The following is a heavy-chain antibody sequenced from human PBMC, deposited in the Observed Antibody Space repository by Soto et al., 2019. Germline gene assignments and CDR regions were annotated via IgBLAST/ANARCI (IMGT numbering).Heavy chain of an antibody. J-gene: IGHJ6*02. Sequence: ASVKVSCKASGYTFTNYAMHWVRQAPGQRLEWMGWINGGNGNTKYSEKFQGRVIISRDTSASTAFMELSTLRSEDTAVYYCARVLDGYCMNCAMDVWGQGTTVTVSS. CDR2: INGGNGNT. D-gene: IGHD2-15*01. CDR3: ARVLDGYCMNCAMDV. CDR1: GYTFTNYA. V-gene: IGHV1-3*01.